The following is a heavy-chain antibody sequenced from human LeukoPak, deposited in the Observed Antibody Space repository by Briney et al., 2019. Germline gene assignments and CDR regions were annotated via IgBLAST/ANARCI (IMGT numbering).Heavy chain of an antibody. Sequence: GGSLRLSCAASGFALSSHWMTWVRQVPGRGPEWVANVNRDGSETYYLDSVKGRFTISKDNAKNSLYLQMNSLRAEDTALYHCARNNGMDVWGRGTTVIVSS. CDR3: ARNNGMDV. J-gene: IGHJ6*02. V-gene: IGHV3-7*03. CDR1: GFALSSHW. CDR2: VNRDGSET.